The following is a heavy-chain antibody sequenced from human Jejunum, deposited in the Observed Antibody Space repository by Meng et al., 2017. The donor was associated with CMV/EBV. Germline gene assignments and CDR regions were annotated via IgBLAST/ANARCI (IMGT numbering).Heavy chain of an antibody. CDR1: TFSDYA. CDR2: IDHGGGKI. D-gene: IGHD2/OR15-2a*01. V-gene: IGHV3-23*01. J-gene: IGHJ4*02. CDR3: VKDYPATNSVNYGNVFFDD. Sequence: TFSDYAMSLVRQTPGKGLECVSGIDHGGGKIWFADSVRSRFTISRENSKNTVYLQMSSLRAENTAVYYCVKDYPATNSVNYGNVFFDDWGLGTLVTSPQ.